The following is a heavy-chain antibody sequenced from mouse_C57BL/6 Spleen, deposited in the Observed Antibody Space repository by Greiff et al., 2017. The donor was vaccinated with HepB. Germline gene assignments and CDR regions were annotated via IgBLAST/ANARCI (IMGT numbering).Heavy chain of an antibody. Sequence: QVQLKQPGAELVMPGASVKLSCKASGYTFTSYWMHWVKQRPGQGLEWIGEIDPSDSYTNYNQKFKGKSTLTVDKSSSTAYMQLSSLTSEDSAVYYCARLAHYYGSSYYFDYWGQGTTLTVSS. CDR1: GYTFTSYW. V-gene: IGHV1-69*01. D-gene: IGHD1-1*01. J-gene: IGHJ2*01. CDR3: ARLAHYYGSSYYFDY. CDR2: IDPSDSYT.